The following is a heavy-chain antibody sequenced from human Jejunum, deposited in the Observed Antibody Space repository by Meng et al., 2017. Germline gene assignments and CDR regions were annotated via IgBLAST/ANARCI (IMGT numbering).Heavy chain of an antibody. CDR1: GFTFSYYW. CDR3: TRDFDSGYGL. V-gene: IGHV3-74*01. J-gene: IGHJ4*02. D-gene: IGHD5-12*01. CDR2: INPDGSRI. Sequence: GESLKISCAASGFTFSYYWMHWVRQAPGKGLVWVSRINPDGSRIGYADFVKGRFTISRDNAKNTLYLQINSLRAEDTAVYYCTRDFDSGYGLWGQGTLVTVSS.